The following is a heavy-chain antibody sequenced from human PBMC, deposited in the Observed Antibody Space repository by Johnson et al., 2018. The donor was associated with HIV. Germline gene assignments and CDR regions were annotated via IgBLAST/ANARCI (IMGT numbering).Heavy chain of an antibody. Sequence: EVQLVESGGGVVRPGGSLRLSCAASGFTFSNAWMSWVRQAPGKGLEWVGRIKSKTDGGTTDYAAPVKGRFTISRDDSKNTLYLQMNSLRAEDTAVYYCARACRDGYTCDAFDIWGQGTMVTVSS. D-gene: IGHD5-24*01. V-gene: IGHV3-15*01. CDR2: IKSKTDGGTT. CDR1: GFTFSNAW. CDR3: ARACRDGYTCDAFDI. J-gene: IGHJ3*02.